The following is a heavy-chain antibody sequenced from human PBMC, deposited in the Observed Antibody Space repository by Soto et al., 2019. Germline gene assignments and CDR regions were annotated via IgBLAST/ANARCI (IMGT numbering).Heavy chain of an antibody. CDR2: ITGSGKSA. Sequence: WGSLRLSCAASGFTFSTFVMTFFRQFPCECLEWVSSITGSGKSAYYADSVKGRVTISRDNSKNTLYLQISSLGVDDTAVYHCAVHLGQNYYTMDVWGQGTTVTVSS. CDR3: AVHLGQNYYTMDV. V-gene: IGHV3-23*01. CDR1: GFTFSTFV. J-gene: IGHJ6*02.